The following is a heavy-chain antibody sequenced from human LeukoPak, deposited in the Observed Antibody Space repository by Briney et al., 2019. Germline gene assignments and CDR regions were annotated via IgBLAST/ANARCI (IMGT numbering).Heavy chain of an antibody. Sequence: SETLSLTCTVSGGSISSYYWSWIRQPPGKGLEWIGYIYYSWSTNYNPPLKGRVTISVDTSKIQFSLKLSSVTAADTAVYYCASTGYSSGYDAFDIWGQGTMVTVSS. J-gene: IGHJ3*02. CDR1: GGSISSYY. D-gene: IGHD6-19*01. CDR3: ASTGYSSGYDAFDI. V-gene: IGHV4-59*01. CDR2: IYYSWST.